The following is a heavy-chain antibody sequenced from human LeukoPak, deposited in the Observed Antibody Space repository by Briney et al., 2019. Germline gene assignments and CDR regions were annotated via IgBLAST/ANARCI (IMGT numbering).Heavy chain of an antibody. CDR2: IDSDGSIT. D-gene: IGHD5-12*01. CDR3: ARVRATFSPHFDN. Sequence: GGSLRLSCAASGFTFSSYWMHWVRQAPGKGLMWVSRIDSDGSITNYADSVKGRFTISRDNAKNTLYLQMNSLRAEDTAVYYCARVRATFSPHFDNWGQGTLVTVSS. CDR1: GFTFSSYW. J-gene: IGHJ4*02. V-gene: IGHV3-74*01.